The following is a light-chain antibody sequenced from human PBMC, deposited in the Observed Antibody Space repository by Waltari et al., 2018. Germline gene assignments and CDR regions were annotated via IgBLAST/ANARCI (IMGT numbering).Light chain of an antibody. V-gene: IGLV8-61*01. CDR3: ALYMGSGIWV. CDR2: KGS. Sequence: QTVVTQEPSLSVSPGGTVKLTCALTSGSVSTTSYATWYQQTPGQPPRTLVYKGSSRSSGVTDRFSGSIVENKAALTITGAQADDECNYYCALYMGSGIWVFGGGTKLTVL. J-gene: IGLJ3*02. CDR1: SGSVSTTSY.